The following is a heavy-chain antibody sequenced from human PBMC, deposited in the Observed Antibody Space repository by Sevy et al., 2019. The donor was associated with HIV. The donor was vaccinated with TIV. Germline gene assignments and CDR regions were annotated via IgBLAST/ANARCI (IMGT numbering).Heavy chain of an antibody. Sequence: GGSLRLSCTASGFTFGDYAMSWFRQAPGKGLEWVGFIRSKAYGGTTEHAASVKGRFTISRDDSKSIAYLQMNSLKTEDTAVYYCTRVVVLMVYAISAFDYWGQGTLVTVSS. CDR1: GFTFGDYA. CDR3: TRVVVLMVYAISAFDY. CDR2: IRSKAYGGTT. J-gene: IGHJ4*02. V-gene: IGHV3-49*03. D-gene: IGHD2-8*01.